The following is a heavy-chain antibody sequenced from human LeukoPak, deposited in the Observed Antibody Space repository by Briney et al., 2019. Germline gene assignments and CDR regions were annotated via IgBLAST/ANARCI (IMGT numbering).Heavy chain of an antibody. CDR2: IYYSGST. V-gene: IGHV4-30-4*07. Sequence: PSETLSLTCAVSGGSISSGGYSWSWIRQPPGKGLEWIGYIYYSGSTYYNPSLKSRVTISVDTSKNQFSLKLSSVTAADTAVYYCARGGRYYDSSGYGLYYFDYWGQGTLVTVSS. CDR3: ARGGRYYDSSGYGLYYFDY. J-gene: IGHJ4*02. D-gene: IGHD3-22*01. CDR1: GGSISSGGYS.